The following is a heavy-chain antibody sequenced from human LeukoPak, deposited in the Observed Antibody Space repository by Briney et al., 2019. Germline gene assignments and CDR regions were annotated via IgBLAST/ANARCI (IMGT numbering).Heavy chain of an antibody. Sequence: PGGSLRLSCAASGFTFSSYGMHWVRQAPGKGLEWVAVISYDGSNKYYADSVKGRFTISRDNSKNTLYLQMNSLRAEDTAVYYCAKEASSGWYVRRAYYFDYWGQGTLVTVSS. V-gene: IGHV3-30*18. D-gene: IGHD6-19*01. J-gene: IGHJ4*02. CDR3: AKEASSGWYVRRAYYFDY. CDR1: GFTFSSYG. CDR2: ISYDGSNK.